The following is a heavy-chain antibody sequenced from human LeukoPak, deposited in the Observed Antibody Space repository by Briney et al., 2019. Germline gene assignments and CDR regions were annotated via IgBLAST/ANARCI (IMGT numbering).Heavy chain of an antibody. CDR2: IYYSGST. J-gene: IGHJ5*02. D-gene: IGHD6-13*01. Sequence: SETLSLTCTVSGGSISSYYWSWIRQPPGKGLEWIGYIYYSGSTNYNPSLKSRVTISVDTSKNQFSLKLSSVTAADTAVYYCARDPSSSWYINWFDPWGQGTLVTVSS. V-gene: IGHV4-59*01. CDR1: GGSISSYY. CDR3: ARDPSSSWYINWFDP.